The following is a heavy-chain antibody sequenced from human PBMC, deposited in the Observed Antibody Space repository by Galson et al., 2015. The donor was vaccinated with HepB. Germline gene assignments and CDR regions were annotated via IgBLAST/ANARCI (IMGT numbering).Heavy chain of an antibody. CDR1: GGTFNSQP. CDR3: AREGDGAYFDY. J-gene: IGHJ4*02. V-gene: IGHV1-69*06. D-gene: IGHD3-16*01. CDR2: IVPIIGTG. Sequence: SVKVSCKASGGTFNSQPTSWVRQAPGQGLEWMGGIVPIIGTGNYAQKFQDRLTIVADKSTSTNYMELRSLRSEDTAVYYCAREGDGAYFDYWGQGTLVSVSS.